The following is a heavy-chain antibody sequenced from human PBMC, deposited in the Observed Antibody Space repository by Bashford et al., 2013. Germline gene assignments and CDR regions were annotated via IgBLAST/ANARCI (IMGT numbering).Heavy chain of an antibody. Sequence: GSLRLSCAASGFTFSSYAMSWVRQAPGKGLEWVSAISGSGGSTYYADSVKGRFTISRDNSKNTLYLQMNSLRAEDTAVYYCAKDRDYDYIWGSYRYSMPFDYWGQGTLVTVSS. D-gene: IGHD3-16*02. CDR3: AKDRDYDYIWGSYRYSMPFDY. V-gene: IGHV3-23*01. J-gene: IGHJ4*02. CDR2: ISGSGGST. CDR1: GFTFSSYA.